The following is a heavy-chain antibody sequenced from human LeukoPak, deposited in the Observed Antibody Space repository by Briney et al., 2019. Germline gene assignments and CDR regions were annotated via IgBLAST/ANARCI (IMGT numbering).Heavy chain of an antibody. V-gene: IGHV4-30-2*01. Sequence: SETLSLTCAVSGGSISSGDYSWSWIRQPPGKGLEWIGYIYHSGSTYYNPSLKSRVTISVDRSKNQFSLKLSSVTAADTAVNYCARMDSSGYYFSVDYWGQGTLVTVSS. CDR3: ARMDSSGYYFSVDY. D-gene: IGHD3-22*01. CDR1: GGSISSGDYS. CDR2: IYHSGST. J-gene: IGHJ4*02.